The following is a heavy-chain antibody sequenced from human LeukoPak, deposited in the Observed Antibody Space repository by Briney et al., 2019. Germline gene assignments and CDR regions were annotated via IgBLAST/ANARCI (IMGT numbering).Heavy chain of an antibody. CDR2: ICNSGSII. V-gene: IGHV3-48*03. Sequence: PGGSLRLSCVASGFTFSRYEMNWGREALGKGLEWGSYICNSGSIIYYADSVKGRFTISRDNAKNSLYLQMTSLRAEDTAVYYCARGWGPYDILTGYYKGGAFDIWGQGTMVTVSS. J-gene: IGHJ3*02. CDR1: GFTFSRYE. CDR3: ARGWGPYDILTGYYKGGAFDI. D-gene: IGHD3-9*01.